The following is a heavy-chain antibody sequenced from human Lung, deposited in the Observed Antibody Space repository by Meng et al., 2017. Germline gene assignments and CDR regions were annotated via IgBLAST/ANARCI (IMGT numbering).Heavy chain of an antibody. CDR3: ARGPTTMAHDFDY. J-gene: IGHJ4*02. D-gene: IGHD4-11*01. V-gene: IGHV4-34*01. CDR2: INHSGST. Sequence: QVQLQQWGAGLLNASETLSPACVVSGGSFSDYYRSWIRQPPGKGLEWIGEINHSGSTNYSPSLESRATISVDTSQNNLSLKLSSVTAADSAVYYCARGPTTMAHDFDYWGQGTLVTVSS. CDR1: GGSFSDYY.